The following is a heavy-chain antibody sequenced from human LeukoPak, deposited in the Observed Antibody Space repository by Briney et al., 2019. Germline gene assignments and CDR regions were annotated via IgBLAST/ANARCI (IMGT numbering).Heavy chain of an antibody. V-gene: IGHV1-2*02. CDR3: ARLKRGSGATITYGPDY. CDR2: INPDNGVT. Sequence: ASVKVSCKASGYTFTGYYIHWVRQAPGQGLEWMGWINPDNGVTNYAQKFQGRVTMTRDTSISTAYMELSRLRSDDTAVYYCARLKRGSGATITYGPDYWGQGTLVTVSS. D-gene: IGHD5-12*01. J-gene: IGHJ4*02. CDR1: GYTFTGYY.